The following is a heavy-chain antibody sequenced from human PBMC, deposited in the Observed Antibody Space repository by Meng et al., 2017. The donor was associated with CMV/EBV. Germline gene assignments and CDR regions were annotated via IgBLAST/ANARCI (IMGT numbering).Heavy chain of an antibody. Sequence: QGQLVNSGAEVKNPRASLNVYCKASGYTFTSYYMHWVRQAPGQRREWMGIINPSGGSTSYAQKFQGRVTMTRDTSTSTVYMELSSLRSEDTAVYYCAEGDYGDAQVWGQGTLVTVSS. CDR3: AEGDYGDAQV. CDR2: INPSGGST. V-gene: IGHV1-46*01. D-gene: IGHD4-17*01. CDR1: GYTFTSYY. J-gene: IGHJ4*02.